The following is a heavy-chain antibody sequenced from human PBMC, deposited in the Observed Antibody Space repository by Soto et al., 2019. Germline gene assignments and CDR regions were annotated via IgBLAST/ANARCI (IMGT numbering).Heavy chain of an antibody. CDR1: GFTFSSYG. J-gene: IGHJ6*02. CDR3: APIGGYGSGSYDYYYGMDV. Sequence: HPGGSLRLSCAASGFTFSSYGMHWVRQAPGKGLEWVAVIWYDGSNKYYADSVKGRFTISRDNSKNTLYLQMNSLRAEDTAVYYCAPIGGYGSGSYDYYYGMDVWGQGTTVTVSS. V-gene: IGHV3-33*01. CDR2: IWYDGSNK. D-gene: IGHD3-10*01.